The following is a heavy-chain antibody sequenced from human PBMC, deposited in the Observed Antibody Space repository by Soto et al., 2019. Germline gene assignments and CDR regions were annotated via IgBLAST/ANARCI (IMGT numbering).Heavy chain of an antibody. D-gene: IGHD1-26*01. CDR2: ISSSRSYI. Sequence: GSLRLSRAASGFTFSSYSMNWLRQAPGKGLEWVSSISSSRSYIYYADSVKGRFTISRDNAKNSLYLQMNSLRAEDTAVYYSARDIVPRIVATSQYYYYYGMDVWGQGTTVTVSS. CDR1: GFTFSSYS. CDR3: ARDIVPRIVATSQYYYYYGMDV. V-gene: IGHV3-21*01. J-gene: IGHJ6*02.